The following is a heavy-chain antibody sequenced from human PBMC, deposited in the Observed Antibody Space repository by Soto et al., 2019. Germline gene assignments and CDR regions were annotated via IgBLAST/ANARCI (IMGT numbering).Heavy chain of an antibody. Sequence: HPGGSLRLSCAASGFTFSNYAMHWVRQAPGKGLEYVSAISSLGDTTYYANSVKGRFTISRDNSKNTLYLQMGSLRPEDMAVYYCARGHLTGGYCTGGSCYGAFDIWGQGTMVTVSS. D-gene: IGHD2-15*01. J-gene: IGHJ3*02. CDR3: ARGHLTGGYCTGGSCYGAFDI. CDR2: ISSLGDTT. V-gene: IGHV3-64*01. CDR1: GFTFSNYA.